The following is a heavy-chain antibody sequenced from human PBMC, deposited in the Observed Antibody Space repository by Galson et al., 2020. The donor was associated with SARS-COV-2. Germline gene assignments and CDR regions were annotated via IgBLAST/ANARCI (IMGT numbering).Heavy chain of an antibody. CDR3: ARTAPYGGNLFDY. Sequence: SETLSLTCTVSGGSISSGDYYWTWIRQSPGKGLEWIGHIYDSGYTYDNPSLRGRITMSLDTSKNQFSLMLHAVTAAGTAVYFCARTAPYGGNLFDYWGRGTLVTVSS. CDR1: GGSISSGDYY. D-gene: IGHD5-12*01. J-gene: IGHJ4*02. CDR2: IYDSGYT. V-gene: IGHV4-30-4*01.